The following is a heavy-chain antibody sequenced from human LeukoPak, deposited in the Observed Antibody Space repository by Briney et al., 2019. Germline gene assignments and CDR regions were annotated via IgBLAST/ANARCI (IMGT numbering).Heavy chain of an antibody. V-gene: IGHV3-11*01. Sequence: GGSLRLSCAASGFTFSDYYMSWIRQAPGKGLEWVSYISSSGSTIYYADSVKGRFTIFRDNAKNSLYLQMNSLRAKDTAVYYCARDREGGYYGSGSIDYWGQGTLVTVSS. CDR2: ISSSGSTI. J-gene: IGHJ4*02. D-gene: IGHD3-10*01. CDR3: ARDREGGYYGSGSIDY. CDR1: GFTFSDYY.